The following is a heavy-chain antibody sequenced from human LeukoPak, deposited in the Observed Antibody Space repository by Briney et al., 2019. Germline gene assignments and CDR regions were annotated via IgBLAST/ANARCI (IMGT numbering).Heavy chain of an antibody. CDR2: TRYDGGSK. D-gene: IGHD1-26*01. CDR1: GFIFSSYG. V-gene: IGHV3-30*02. J-gene: IGHJ4*02. Sequence: GGSLRLSCAASGFIFSSYGMHWVRQAPGKGLEWVTFTRYDGGSKYYADSVKGRFTISRDNSKNTLHLQMNSVRPEDTAVYYCAKEGSTSPFDYWGQGTLVTVSS. CDR3: AKEGSTSPFDY.